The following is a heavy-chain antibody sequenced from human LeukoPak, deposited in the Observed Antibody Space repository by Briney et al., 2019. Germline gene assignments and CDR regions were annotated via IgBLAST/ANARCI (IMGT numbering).Heavy chain of an antibody. J-gene: IGHJ4*02. CDR3: TRTTYCSSTSCRKGFDY. D-gene: IGHD2-2*01. Sequence: WXRXXPXQXLEWMGXXNPNSGGANYAQKFQGRVTMTRDTSISTAYMELSRLRSDDTAVYYCTRTTYCSSTSCRKGFDYWGQGTLVTVSS. V-gene: IGHV1-2*02. CDR2: XNPNSGGA.